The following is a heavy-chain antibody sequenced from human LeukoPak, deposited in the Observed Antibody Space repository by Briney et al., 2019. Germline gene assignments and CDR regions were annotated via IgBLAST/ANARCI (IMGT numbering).Heavy chain of an antibody. V-gene: IGHV3-21*01. D-gene: IGHD5-18*01. CDR2: ISSSSSYI. CDR3: ATSRYSYGYMVDY. J-gene: IGHJ4*02. CDR1: GFTFSSYS. Sequence: PGGSLRLSCAASGFTFSSYSMNWVRQAPGKGLEWVSSISSSSSYIYYADSVKGRFTISRDNAKNSLYLQMNSLRAEDTAVYYCATSRYSYGYMVDYWGQGTLVTVSS.